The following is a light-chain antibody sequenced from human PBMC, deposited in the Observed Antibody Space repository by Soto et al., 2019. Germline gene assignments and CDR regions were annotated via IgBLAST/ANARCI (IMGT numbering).Light chain of an antibody. V-gene: IGLV3-25*03. CDR1: ALSKQY. CDR2: KDS. J-gene: IGLJ3*02. CDR3: QSADSSGTYWV. Sequence: SYELTQPPSVSVSPGQTARTTCSGDALSKQYAYWYQQKPGQAPVLVIYKDSERPSGIPERFSGSSSGTTVTLTISGVQAEDEADYYCQSADSSGTYWVFGGGTKLTVL.